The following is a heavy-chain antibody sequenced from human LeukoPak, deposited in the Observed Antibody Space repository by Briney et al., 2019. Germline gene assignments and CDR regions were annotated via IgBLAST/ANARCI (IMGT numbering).Heavy chain of an antibody. CDR3: ARDKGTY. CDR2: ISSSGTI. V-gene: IGHV3-11*01. J-gene: IGHJ4*02. Sequence: GGSLRLSCAASGFTFSDHHMSWIRQGPGKGLEWVSDISSSGTIYYADSVKRRFTISSDNPENSLYLQMHSLRAEDTAVYYCARDKGTYWGQGTLVTVSS. D-gene: IGHD1-1*01. CDR1: GFTFSDHH.